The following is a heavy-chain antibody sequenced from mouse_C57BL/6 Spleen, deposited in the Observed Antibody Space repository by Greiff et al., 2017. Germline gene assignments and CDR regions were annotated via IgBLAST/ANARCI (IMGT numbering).Heavy chain of an antibody. J-gene: IGHJ4*01. Sequence: VQLQQSGPELVKPGASVKLSCKASGYTFTSYDINWVKQRPGQGLEWIGWIYPRDGSTKYNEKFKGKATLTVDTSSSTAYMELHSLTSEDSAVYFCARGDDYDVNAMDYWGQGTSVTVSS. CDR1: GYTFTSYD. D-gene: IGHD2-4*01. CDR2: IYPRDGST. CDR3: ARGDDYDVNAMDY. V-gene: IGHV1-85*01.